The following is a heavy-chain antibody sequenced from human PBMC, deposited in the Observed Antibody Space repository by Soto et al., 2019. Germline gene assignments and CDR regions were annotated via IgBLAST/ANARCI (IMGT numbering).Heavy chain of an antibody. CDR3: ASFKVSGSYRLYYYYGMDV. CDR1: GYSFTSYW. V-gene: IGHV5-10-1*01. D-gene: IGHD3-16*02. CDR2: IDPSDSYT. Sequence: PGDSLKISCKGSGYSFTSYWISWVRQMPGKGLEWMGRIDPSDSYTNYSPSFQGHVTISADKSISTAYLQWSRLKAPDTAMYYCASFKVSGSYRLYYYYGMDVWGQGNTVTVYS. J-gene: IGHJ6*02.